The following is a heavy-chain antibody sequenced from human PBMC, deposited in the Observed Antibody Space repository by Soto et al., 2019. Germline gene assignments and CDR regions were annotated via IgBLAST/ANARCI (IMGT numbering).Heavy chain of an antibody. J-gene: IGHJ5*02. Sequence: QVQLVQSGAEVKKPGASVKVSCKASGYTFTAHGISWVRQAPGRGLEWMGWVSGDNSHTNYAQSLQDRVTMTTDISTNTAYMELRSLTSVDTAVYYCARDLGYCRSGTCYREWFDPWGQGSPVPASS. D-gene: IGHD2-2*01. CDR1: GYTFTAHG. V-gene: IGHV1-18*01. CDR3: ARDLGYCRSGTCYREWFDP. CDR2: VSGDNSHT.